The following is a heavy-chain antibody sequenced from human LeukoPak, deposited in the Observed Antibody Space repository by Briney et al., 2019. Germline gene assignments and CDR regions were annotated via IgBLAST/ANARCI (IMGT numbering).Heavy chain of an antibody. CDR1: GFIFSSYY. J-gene: IGHJ4*02. Sequence: PGGSLRLSCAASGFIFSSYYMSWVRQAPGKGLECVAHKNPDGGQEPCVDSVKGRFTVSRDNAKNSVFLQMNGLRVEDTAMYYCARWRGQQSEFDLWGQGTLVIVSS. CDR2: KNPDGGQE. D-gene: IGHD6-13*01. V-gene: IGHV3-7*01. CDR3: ARWRGQQSEFDL.